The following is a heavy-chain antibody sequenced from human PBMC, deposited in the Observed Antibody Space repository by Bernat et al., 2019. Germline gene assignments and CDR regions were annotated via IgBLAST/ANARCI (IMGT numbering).Heavy chain of an antibody. D-gene: IGHD3-22*01. CDR1: GFTFSTYD. Sequence: EVQLVESGGGLVQPGGSLRLSCAASGFTFSTYDLHWVCQATGKGLEWVSAIGTPGDTYYAGSVKARFTTSRENARNSVYLQMNSLRAGDTAVYYCARERGEHTYGLYDSTGYFDFYGMDVWGQGTTVTVSS. V-gene: IGHV3-13*04. CDR3: ARERGEHTYGLYDSTGYFDFYGMDV. CDR2: IGTPGDT. J-gene: IGHJ6*02.